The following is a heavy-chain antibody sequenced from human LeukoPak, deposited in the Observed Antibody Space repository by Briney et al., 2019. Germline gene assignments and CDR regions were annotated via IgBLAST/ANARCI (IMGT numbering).Heavy chain of an antibody. Sequence: ASVKVSCKASGYTFTSYDINWVRQATGQGLEWMGWMNPNSGNTGYAQKFQGRVTMTRNTSISTAYMELSSLRSEDTAVYYCARSITMVRDALGYWGQGTLVTVSS. CDR1: GYTFTSYD. CDR2: MNPNSGNT. J-gene: IGHJ4*02. D-gene: IGHD3-10*01. V-gene: IGHV1-8*01. CDR3: ARSITMVRDALGY.